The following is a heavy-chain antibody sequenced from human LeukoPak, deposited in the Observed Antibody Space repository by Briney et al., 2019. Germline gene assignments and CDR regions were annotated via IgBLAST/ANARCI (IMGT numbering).Heavy chain of an antibody. Sequence: SETLSLTCAVYGGSFSGYYWSWIRQPPGKGLEWIGSIYHSGSTYYNPSLKSRVTISVDTSKNQFSLKLSSVTAADTAVYYCARVYYYDSSGYWGYYYYMDVWGKGTTVTISS. D-gene: IGHD3-22*01. J-gene: IGHJ6*03. CDR2: IYHSGST. CDR3: ARVYYYDSSGYWGYYYYMDV. V-gene: IGHV4-34*01. CDR1: GGSFSGYY.